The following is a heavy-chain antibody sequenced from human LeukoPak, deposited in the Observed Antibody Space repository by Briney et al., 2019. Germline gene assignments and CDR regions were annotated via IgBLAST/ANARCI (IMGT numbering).Heavy chain of an antibody. Sequence: TGGSLRLSCAASGFTFSSYAMSWVRQAPGKGLEWVSAISGSGGSTYYADSVKGRFTISRDNSKNTLYLQMNSLRAEDTAVYYCAKGLGTQQLLYYFDYWGQGTLVTVSS. CDR3: AKGLGTQQLLYYFDY. CDR2: ISGSGGST. V-gene: IGHV3-23*01. J-gene: IGHJ4*02. CDR1: GFTFSSYA. D-gene: IGHD6-13*01.